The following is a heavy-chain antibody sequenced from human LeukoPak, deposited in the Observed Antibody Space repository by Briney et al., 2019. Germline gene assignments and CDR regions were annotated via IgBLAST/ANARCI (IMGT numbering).Heavy chain of an antibody. CDR2: ISSSGGTT. V-gene: IGHV3-23*01. CDR3: AKAGIAVPATPEY. D-gene: IGHD6-19*01. CDR1: GFTLSSYA. J-gene: IGHJ4*02. Sequence: GGSLRLSCAASGFTLSSYAMNWVRQAPGKGLEWLSVISSSGGTTYYSDSVKGRFIISRDNSKNTLYLQMNSLRAEDTAVYYCAKAGIAVPATPEYCGQGTQVTVSS.